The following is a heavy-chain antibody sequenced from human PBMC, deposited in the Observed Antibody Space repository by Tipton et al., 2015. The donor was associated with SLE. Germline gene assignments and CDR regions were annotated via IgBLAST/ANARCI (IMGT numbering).Heavy chain of an antibody. D-gene: IGHD6-13*01. CDR3: AKDGAGTYFQH. CDR2: IYSGGST. J-gene: IGHJ1*01. V-gene: IGHV3-23*03. CDR1: GFTFSSYA. Sequence: SLRLSCAASGFTFSSYAMSWVRQAPGKGLEWVSVIYSGGSTYYADSVKGRFPFSRDDSKNTLYLQMNSLRAEDTAVYYCAKDGAGTYFQHWGQGPLVTVSS.